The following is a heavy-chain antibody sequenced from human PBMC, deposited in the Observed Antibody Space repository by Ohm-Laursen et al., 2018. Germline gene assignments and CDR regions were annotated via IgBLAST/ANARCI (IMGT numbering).Heavy chain of an antibody. CDR2: ISYDGGEK. V-gene: IGHV3-30*18. J-gene: IGHJ4*02. CDR1: GFTFSSYA. CDR3: AKEWGLRGYSYGSYFDH. Sequence: SLRLSCAASGFTFSSYAMSWVRQAPGKGLDWVAVISYDGGEKHYADSVKGRFTISKDNSKNTLYLQMDNVKTEDTAVYFCAKEWGLRGYSYGSYFDHWGQGTLVTVSS. D-gene: IGHD5-18*01.